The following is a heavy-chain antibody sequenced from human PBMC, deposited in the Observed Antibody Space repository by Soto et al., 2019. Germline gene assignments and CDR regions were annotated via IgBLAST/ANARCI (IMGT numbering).Heavy chain of an antibody. Sequence: GSLRLSCAASGFTFSSSAMSWVRQAPGKGLEWVSSISTSGGSTYYAASLKGRFTISRDNSKNTLYLQMNSLRVEDTAVYYCAKVQNYYYYGMDVWGQGTTVTV. D-gene: IGHD1-1*01. CDR2: ISTSGGST. CDR1: GFTFSSSA. J-gene: IGHJ6*02. V-gene: IGHV3-23*01. CDR3: AKVQNYYYYGMDV.